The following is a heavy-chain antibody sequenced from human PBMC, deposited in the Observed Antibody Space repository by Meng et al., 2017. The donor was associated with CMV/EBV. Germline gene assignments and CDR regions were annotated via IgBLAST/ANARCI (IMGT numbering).Heavy chain of an antibody. Sequence: GESLKISCAASGFTFSSYAMHWVRQAPGKGLEWVAVISYDGSNKYYADSVKGRFTISRDNSKNTLYLQMNSLRAEDTAVYYCARVRYCSSTSCYTPYYYGMDVWGQGTTVTVSS. J-gene: IGHJ6*02. D-gene: IGHD2-2*02. CDR2: ISYDGSNK. CDR1: GFTFSSYA. CDR3: ARVRYCSSTSCYTPYYYGMDV. V-gene: IGHV3-30-3*01.